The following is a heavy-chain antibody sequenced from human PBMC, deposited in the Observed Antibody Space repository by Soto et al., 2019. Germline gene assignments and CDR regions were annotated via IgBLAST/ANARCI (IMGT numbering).Heavy chain of an antibody. CDR2: IKQDGSEK. CDR3: ARSSPVAGTLVGDY. J-gene: IGHJ4*02. V-gene: IGHV3-7*01. Sequence: EVQLVESGGGLVQPGGSLRLSCAASGFTFSSYWMSWVRQAPGKGLERVANIKQDGSEKYYVDSVKGRFTISRDNAKNSLYLQMNSLRAEDTAVYYCARSSPVAGTLVGDYWGQGTLVTVSS. D-gene: IGHD6-19*01. CDR1: GFTFSSYW.